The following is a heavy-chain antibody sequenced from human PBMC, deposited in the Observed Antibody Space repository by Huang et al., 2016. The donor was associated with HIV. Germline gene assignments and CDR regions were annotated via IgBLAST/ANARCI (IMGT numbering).Heavy chain of an antibody. CDR3: AHRRTAMVGFDF. CDR2: MYWDDDK. CDR1: GLSLSTTGVA. V-gene: IGHV2-5*02. D-gene: IGHD5-18*01. Sequence: QITLKESGPSLVKPTQPLTLTCTFSGLSLSTTGVAVGWLRQPPGEALEWLSRMYWDDDKRYNPSLNGRLTVYKDTSQSQVVLTMTNMDPGDTATYFCAHRRTAMVGFDFWGQGTLVIVSS. J-gene: IGHJ4*02.